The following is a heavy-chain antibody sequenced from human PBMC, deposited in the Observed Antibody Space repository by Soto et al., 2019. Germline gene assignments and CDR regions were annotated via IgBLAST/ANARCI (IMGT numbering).Heavy chain of an antibody. D-gene: IGHD1-1*01. Sequence: EVQLLESGGGLVQPGGSLRLSGAAPGFTFSAYAMGWVRQAPGKGLEWVSTIHGGGGATHYADSVKGRFTISRDDSKNTLYAQMNSLRAEDTAVYYCAKFEGHPLEYWYLDFWGRGTLVTVSS. V-gene: IGHV3-23*01. CDR2: IHGGGGAT. CDR1: GFTFSAYA. J-gene: IGHJ2*01. CDR3: AKFEGHPLEYWYLDF.